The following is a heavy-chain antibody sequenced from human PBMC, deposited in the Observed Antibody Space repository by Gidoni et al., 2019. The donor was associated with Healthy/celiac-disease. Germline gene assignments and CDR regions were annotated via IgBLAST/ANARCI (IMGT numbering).Heavy chain of an antibody. V-gene: IGHV5-51*03. CDR1: GSSFTSYW. CDR2: IYPGDSDT. CDR3: ARPSGWGVVTPDAFDI. Sequence: EVQLVQSGAEVNKPGESLKISCKGSGSSFTSYWIGWVRQMPGKGLEWMGIIYPGDSDTRYSPSFQGQVTISADKSISTAYLQWSSLKASDTAMYYCARPSGWGVVTPDAFDIWGQGTMVTVSS. J-gene: IGHJ3*02. D-gene: IGHD2-21*02.